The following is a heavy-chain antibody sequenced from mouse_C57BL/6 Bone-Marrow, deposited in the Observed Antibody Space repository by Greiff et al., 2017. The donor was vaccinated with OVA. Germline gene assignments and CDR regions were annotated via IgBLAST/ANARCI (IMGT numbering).Heavy chain of an antibody. CDR1: GFTFSNYW. CDR2: IRLKSDNYAT. V-gene: IGHV6-3*01. D-gene: IGHD1-1*01. Sequence: EVKLEESGGGLVQPGGSMKLSCVASGFTFSNYWMNWVRQSPEKGLEWVAQIRLKSDNYATHYAESVKGRFTISRDDSKSSVYLQMNNLRAEDTGIYYCTEATVVGAYWGQGTLVTVSA. J-gene: IGHJ3*01. CDR3: TEATVVGAY.